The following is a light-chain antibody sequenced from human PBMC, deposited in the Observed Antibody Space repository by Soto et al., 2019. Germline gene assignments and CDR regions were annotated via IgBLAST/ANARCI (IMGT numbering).Light chain of an antibody. V-gene: IGKV3-20*01. Sequence: EIVLTQSPGTLSLSPGERATLSCRASQRISSSYLAWYQQKPGQAPRLLIYGASSRATGIPDRFSGSGSGTDFTLTISRLEPEDFAVYYCQQYGSSPRAMYTFGQGTKLEIK. CDR1: QRISSSY. CDR3: QQYGSSPRAMYT. CDR2: GAS. J-gene: IGKJ2*01.